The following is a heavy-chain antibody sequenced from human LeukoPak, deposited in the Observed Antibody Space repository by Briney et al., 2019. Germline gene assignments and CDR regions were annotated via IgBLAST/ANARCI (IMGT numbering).Heavy chain of an antibody. CDR2: INHSGSI. CDR1: AYSISSGYY. J-gene: IGHJ6*03. V-gene: IGHV4-38-2*01. D-gene: IGHD6-13*01. CDR3: ARVYSRPYFYMDV. Sequence: PSETLSLTCAVYAYSISSGYYWGWSREPTGKGLGWIRSINHSGSIYYKPPLKSRVTIPVDTSKTQVSLKLSSVAAAVTAVYYCARVYSRPYFYMDVWGKGTTVTVSS.